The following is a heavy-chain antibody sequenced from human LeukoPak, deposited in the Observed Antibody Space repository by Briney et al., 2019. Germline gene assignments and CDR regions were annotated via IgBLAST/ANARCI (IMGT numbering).Heavy chain of an antibody. V-gene: IGHV3-21*01. CDR2: ISSSSSYI. Sequence: GGSLRLSCAASGFTFSSYSMNWVRQAPGKGLEWVSSISSSSSYIYYADSVKGRFTISRDNAKNSLCLQMNSLRDEDTAVYYCARENIVVVTAIRDAFDIWGQGTMVTVSS. J-gene: IGHJ3*02. D-gene: IGHD2-21*02. CDR1: GFTFSSYS. CDR3: ARENIVVVTAIRDAFDI.